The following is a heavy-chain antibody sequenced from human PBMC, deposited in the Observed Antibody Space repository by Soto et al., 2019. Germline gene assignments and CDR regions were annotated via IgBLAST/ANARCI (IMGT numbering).Heavy chain of an antibody. V-gene: IGHV4-34*01. D-gene: IGHD6-13*01. CDR2: INHSGST. CDR3: ARGGRQQLIPTPISYKIDY. Sequence: QVQLQQWGAGLLKPSETLSLTCAVYGGSFSGYYWSWIRQPPGKGLEWSGEINHSGSTNYNPSLTSPATTSVDMSKNPFSLKLRSVTAADTAVYYCARGGRQQLIPTPISYKIDYWGQGTLVTVSS. CDR1: GGSFSGYY. J-gene: IGHJ4*02.